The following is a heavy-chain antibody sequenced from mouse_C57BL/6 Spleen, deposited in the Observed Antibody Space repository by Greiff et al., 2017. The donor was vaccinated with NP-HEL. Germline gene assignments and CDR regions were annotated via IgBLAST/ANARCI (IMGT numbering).Heavy chain of an antibody. J-gene: IGHJ4*01. CDR3: ARWGYYGMDY. CDR1: GYAFTNYL. CDR2: INPGSGGT. V-gene: IGHV1-54*01. Sequence: VQLQQSGAELVRPGTSVKVSCKASGYAFTNYLIEWVKQRPGQGLEWIGVINPGSGGTNYNEKFKGKATLTADKSSSTAYMQLSSLTSEDSAVYFCARWGYYGMDYWGQGTSVTVSS.